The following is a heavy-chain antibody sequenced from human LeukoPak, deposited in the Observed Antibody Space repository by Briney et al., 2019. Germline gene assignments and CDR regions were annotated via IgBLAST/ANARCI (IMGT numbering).Heavy chain of an antibody. J-gene: IGHJ5*02. CDR3: AGTLITMVRGVRFDP. CDR1: GGSISSYY. V-gene: IGHV4-4*07. D-gene: IGHD3-10*01. Sequence: SETLSLTCTVSGGSISSYYWSWIRQPAGKGLEWIGRIYTSGSTNYNPSLKSRVTMSVDTSKNQFSLKLSSVTATDTAVYYCAGTLITMVRGVRFDPWGQGTLVTVSS. CDR2: IYTSGST.